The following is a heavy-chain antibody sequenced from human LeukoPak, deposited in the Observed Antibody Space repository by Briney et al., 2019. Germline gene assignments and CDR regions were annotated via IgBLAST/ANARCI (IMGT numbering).Heavy chain of an antibody. CDR1: GSSFIGYW. Sequence: GESLKISCQGSGSSFIGYWIGWVRQVPGKGLEWLGIIYPGDSDTKYRPSLQGQVTISVDKSINTAYLQWSGLKASDTAIYYCARSEMSTFFDFWGQGTLVTVSS. CDR2: IYPGDSDT. D-gene: IGHD5-24*01. V-gene: IGHV5-51*01. J-gene: IGHJ5*01. CDR3: ARSEMSTFFDF.